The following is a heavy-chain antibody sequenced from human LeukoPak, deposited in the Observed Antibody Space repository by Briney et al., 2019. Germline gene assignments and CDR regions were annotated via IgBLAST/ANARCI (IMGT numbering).Heavy chain of an antibody. CDR2: IYYRGSA. J-gene: IGHJ4*02. CDR3: ARLWGDGYNLDY. Sequence: SETLSLTCTVSGGSISSSNYYWGWIRQPPGKGLEWIGSIYYRGSAYYNPSLKSRITISVVTSKNQFSLRLSSVTAADTAVYYCARLWGDGYNLDYWGQGTLVTVSS. D-gene: IGHD5-24*01. V-gene: IGHV4-39*01. CDR1: GGSISSSNYY.